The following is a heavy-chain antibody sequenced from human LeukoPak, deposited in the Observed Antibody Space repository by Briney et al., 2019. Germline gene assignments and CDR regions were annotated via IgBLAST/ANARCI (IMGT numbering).Heavy chain of an antibody. Sequence: ASVKVSCKASGYTFSDYFIHWVRQAPGQGPEWVGWISPSSGDTEYAQKFRGRVTMTRDTSIKTAYTELTGLTSDDTAVYYCARWTPSMKSGYDFEFWGQGTLVTVSS. J-gene: IGHJ4*02. CDR3: ARWTPSMKSGYDFEF. D-gene: IGHD5-12*01. CDR1: GYTFSDYF. V-gene: IGHV1-2*02. CDR2: ISPSSGDT.